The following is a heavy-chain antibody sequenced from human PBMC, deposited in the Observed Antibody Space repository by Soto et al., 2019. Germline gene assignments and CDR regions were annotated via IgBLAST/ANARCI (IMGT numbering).Heavy chain of an antibody. CDR3: ARVAQPNWYFDL. J-gene: IGHJ2*01. V-gene: IGHV4-59*01. Sequence: SETLSLTCTVSGGSISSYYWSWIRQPPGKGLEWIGYIYYSGSTNYNPSLKSRVTISVDTSKNQFSLKLSSVTAADTAVYYCARVAQPNWYFDLWGRGTLVTVSS. CDR1: GGSISSYY. CDR2: IYYSGST. D-gene: IGHD2-2*01.